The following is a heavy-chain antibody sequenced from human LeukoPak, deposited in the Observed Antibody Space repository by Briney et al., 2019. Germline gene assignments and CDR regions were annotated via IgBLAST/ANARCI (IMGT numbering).Heavy chain of an antibody. CDR3: AKHRHTVDSSGRDS. Sequence: TGGSLRLSCAAFRFTFSSYSMNWVRQAPGKGLEWVSSISSSSSYIYYADSVKGRFTISRDNAKNSLYLQMNSLRAEDTAIYYCAKHRHTVDSSGRDSWGPGALVTVSS. CDR2: ISSSSSYI. V-gene: IGHV3-21*04. J-gene: IGHJ4*02. D-gene: IGHD3-22*01. CDR1: RFTFSSYS.